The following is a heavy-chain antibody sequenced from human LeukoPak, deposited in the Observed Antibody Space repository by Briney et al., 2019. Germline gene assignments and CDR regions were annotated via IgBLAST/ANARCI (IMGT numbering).Heavy chain of an antibody. CDR1: GGSFSGYY. CDR2: INHSGST. D-gene: IGHD3-9*01. CDR3: ARRVAYYDILTGPGAIDY. Sequence: PSETLSLTCAVYGGSFSGYYWRWIRQPPGKGLEWIGEINHSGSTNHNPSLKSRVTISVDTSKNQFSLELSSVTAADTAVYYCARRVAYYDILTGPGAIDYWGQGTLVTVSS. J-gene: IGHJ4*02. V-gene: IGHV4-34*01.